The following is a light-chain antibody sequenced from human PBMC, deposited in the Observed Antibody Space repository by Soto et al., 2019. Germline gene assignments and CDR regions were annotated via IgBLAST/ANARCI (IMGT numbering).Light chain of an antibody. J-gene: IGKJ1*01. CDR1: QNINNY. CDR2: AAS. CDR3: QQSYSTPRT. V-gene: IGKV1-39*01. Sequence: DIQMTQSPSSLSASVGERVTITCRASQNINNYLNWYQQKPGKAPNLLIYAASSLQSGVPSRFSGSGSGTDFTLTISILQPEDFATYYCQQSYSTPRTFGQGTKVEIK.